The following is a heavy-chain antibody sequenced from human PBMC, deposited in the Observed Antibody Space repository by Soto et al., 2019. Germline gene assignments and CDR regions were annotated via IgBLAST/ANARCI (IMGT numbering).Heavy chain of an antibody. J-gene: IGHJ3*02. CDR2: INPIRGST. V-gene: IGHV1-69*02. Sequence: GSSVKVSCKASGGTFSSYTISWVRQAPGQGLEWMGRINPIRGSTNYAQKFQGRVTITTDKSTSTVYMELSSLRSEDTAVYYCATYYDILTSYYGSDAFDIWGQGTMVTVSS. CDR3: ATYYDILTSYYGSDAFDI. D-gene: IGHD3-9*01. CDR1: GGTFSSYT.